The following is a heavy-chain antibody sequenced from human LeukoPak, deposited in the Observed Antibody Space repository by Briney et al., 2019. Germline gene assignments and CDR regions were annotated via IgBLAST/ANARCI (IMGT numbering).Heavy chain of an antibody. J-gene: IGHJ4*02. CDR2: IYYSGST. CDR3: ASEGWYYYDSSGYYYPPFDY. Sequence: SETLSLTCTVSGGSISSSSYYWGWIRQPPGKGLEWIGSIYYSGSTYYNPSLKSRVTISVDTSKNQFSLKLTSVTAADTAVYYCASEGWYYYDSSGYYYPPFDYWGQGTLVTVSS. D-gene: IGHD3-22*01. V-gene: IGHV4-39*01. CDR1: GGSISSSSYY.